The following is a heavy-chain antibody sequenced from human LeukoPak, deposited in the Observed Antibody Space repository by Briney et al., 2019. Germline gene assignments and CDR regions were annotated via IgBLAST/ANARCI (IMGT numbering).Heavy chain of an antibody. CDR2: IYSGGST. CDR1: GFTVSSNY. D-gene: IGHD3-22*01. Sequence: PGGSLRLSCAASGFTVSSNYMSWVRQAPGKGLEWVSVIYSGGSTYYADSVKGRFTISRDNSKNTLYLQMGSLRAEDMAVYYCARVSHYDSSGYFDYWGQGTLVTVSS. CDR3: ARVSHYDSSGYFDY. J-gene: IGHJ4*02. V-gene: IGHV3-53*05.